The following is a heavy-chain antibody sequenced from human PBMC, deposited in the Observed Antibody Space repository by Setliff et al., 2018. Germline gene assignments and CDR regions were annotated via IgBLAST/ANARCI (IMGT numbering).Heavy chain of an antibody. V-gene: IGHV4-61*09. J-gene: IGHJ6*03. CDR1: GGSMNSGSYY. D-gene: IGHD6-19*01. CDR3: ARAISGWYSAHYYYMDV. CDR2: VFPNGAT. Sequence: SETLSLTCTVSGGSMNSGSYYWSFIRQPAGKRLEFMGYVFPNGATKYDPSFKSRLTISVDASKNQLSLNLRSVTAADTAVYYCARAISGWYSAHYYYMDVWGKGTTVTVSS.